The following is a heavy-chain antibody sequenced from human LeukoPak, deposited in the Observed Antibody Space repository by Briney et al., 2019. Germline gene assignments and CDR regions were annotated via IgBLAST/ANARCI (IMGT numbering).Heavy chain of an antibody. V-gene: IGHV1-18*01. J-gene: IGHJ6*02. CDR1: GYTFSNYA. Sequence: SVKVSCKTSGYTFSNYAISWVRQAPGQGLEWMGWISTYTGNTKYAQMFQGRVTMTTETSTSTAFMELRSLESDDTAVYYCARDYGSGTYSLYYYGLDVWGQGTTVTVSS. CDR3: ARDYGSGTYSLYYYGLDV. CDR2: ISTYTGNT. D-gene: IGHD3-10*01.